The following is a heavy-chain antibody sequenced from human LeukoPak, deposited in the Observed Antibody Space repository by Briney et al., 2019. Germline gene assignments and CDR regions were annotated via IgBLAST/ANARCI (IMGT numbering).Heavy chain of an antibody. Sequence: PGGSLRLSCAASGFTFSSYAMHWVRQAPGKGLEWVAVISYDGSNKYYADSVKGRFTISRDNSKNTLYLQMNSLRAEDTAVYYCARAPGIAAALYYYYGMDVWGQGTTVTVSS. CDR3: ARAPGIAAALYYYYGMDV. CDR2: ISYDGSNK. D-gene: IGHD6-13*01. J-gene: IGHJ6*02. CDR1: GFTFSSYA. V-gene: IGHV3-30-3*01.